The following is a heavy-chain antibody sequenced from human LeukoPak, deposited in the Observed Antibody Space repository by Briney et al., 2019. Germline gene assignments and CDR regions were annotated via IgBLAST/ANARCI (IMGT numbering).Heavy chain of an antibody. D-gene: IGHD2-2*01. CDR2: ISGSGGST. CDR3: AKAYCSSTSCYVDY. J-gene: IGHJ4*02. CDR1: RFSLSSHA. Sequence: GGSLRLSCAASRFSLSSHAMSWVRQAPGKGLEWVSTISGSGGSTYYADSVKGRFTISRDNSKNTLYLQMNSLRAEDTAVYYCAKAYCSSTSCYVDYWGQGTLVTVSS. V-gene: IGHV3-23*01.